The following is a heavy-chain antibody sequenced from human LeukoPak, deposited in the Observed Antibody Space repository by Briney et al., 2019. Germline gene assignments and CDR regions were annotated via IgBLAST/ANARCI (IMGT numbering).Heavy chain of an antibody. CDR2: ISGSGGST. D-gene: IGHD3-16*01. CDR3: AKVLGRPRNNWFDP. Sequence: PGGSLRLSCAASGFTFSSYAMSWVRQAPGKGLEWLSAISGSGGSTYYADSVKGRFTISRDNSKNTLYLQMNSLRAEDTAVYYCAKVLGRPRNNWFDPWGQGTLVTVSS. V-gene: IGHV3-23*01. CDR1: GFTFSSYA. J-gene: IGHJ5*02.